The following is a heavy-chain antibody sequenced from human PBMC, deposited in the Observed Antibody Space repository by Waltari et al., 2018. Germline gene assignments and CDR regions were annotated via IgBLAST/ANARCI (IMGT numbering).Heavy chain of an antibody. CDR3: ARYFAYYGMDV. D-gene: IGHD3-9*01. V-gene: IGHV3-33*01. CDR1: GFTFRSYG. CDR2: IWYDGSNV. J-gene: IGHJ6*02. Sequence: QVQLVQSGGGVVQPGRSLRLSCAASGFTFRSYGMHWVRQAPGKGLDWVAVIWYDGSNVYYSDSVKGRFTISRDNSKNTLYLQMNSLRAEDTAVYYCARYFAYYGMDVWGQGTTVTVSS.